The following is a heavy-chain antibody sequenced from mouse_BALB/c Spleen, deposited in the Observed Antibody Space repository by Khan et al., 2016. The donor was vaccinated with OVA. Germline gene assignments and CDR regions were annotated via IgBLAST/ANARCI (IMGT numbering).Heavy chain of an antibody. J-gene: IGHJ3*01. Sequence: QIQLVQSGAELAKPGASVKMSCKASGYTFTSYWMHWVKQRPGQGLEWIGYINPSTDHTAYNQKFKDKATLTADKSSSTAYMQLTSLTSEDSAVYYCTNHGSGSDWFTYGGQGTLVTVSA. V-gene: IGHV1-7*01. CDR1: GYTFTSYW. CDR2: INPSTDHT. CDR3: TNHGSGSDWFTY. D-gene: IGHD1-1*01.